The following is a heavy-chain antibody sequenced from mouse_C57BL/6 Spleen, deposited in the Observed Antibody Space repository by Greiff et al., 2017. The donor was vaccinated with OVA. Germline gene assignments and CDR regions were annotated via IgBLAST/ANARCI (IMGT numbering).Heavy chain of an antibody. V-gene: IGHV1-31*01. CDR3: ARDHYYGSSYDAMDY. D-gene: IGHD1-1*01. CDR1: GYSFTGYY. CDR2: IYPYNGVS. Sequence: VQLQQSGPELVKPGASVKISCKASGYSFTGYYMHWVKQSHGNILDWIGYIYPYNGVSSYNQKFKGKATLTVDKSSSTAYMELRSLTSEDSAVYYCARDHYYGSSYDAMDYWGQGTSVTVSS. J-gene: IGHJ4*01.